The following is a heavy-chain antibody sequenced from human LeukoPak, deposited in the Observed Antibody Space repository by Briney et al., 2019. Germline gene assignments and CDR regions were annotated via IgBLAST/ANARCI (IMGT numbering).Heavy chain of an antibody. CDR1: GYNFNNHD. V-gene: IGHV1-8*01. CDR3: AKSSGDYFFDF. D-gene: IGHD3-22*01. Sequence: ASVKVSCKASGYNFNNHDINWVRQATGQGLEWLGRMNPNSGNAAYAQKLQGRVTMTWDSSTNTAYLEVIALRSDDTAVYYCAKSSGDYFFDFWGQGTLVTVSS. CDR2: MNPNSGNA. J-gene: IGHJ4*02.